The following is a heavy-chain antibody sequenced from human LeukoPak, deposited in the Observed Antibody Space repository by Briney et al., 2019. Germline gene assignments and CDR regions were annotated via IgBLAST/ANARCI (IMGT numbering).Heavy chain of an antibody. D-gene: IGHD6-13*01. J-gene: IGHJ4*02. Sequence: PSETLSLTCTVSGGSISSSSCYWGWIRQPPGKGLEWIGSIYYSGSTYYNPSLKSRVTISVDTSKNQFSLKLSSVTAADTAVFYCASHHKWVAAAGRDYWGQGTLVTVSS. CDR3: ASHHKWVAAAGRDY. V-gene: IGHV4-39*01. CDR2: IYYSGST. CDR1: GGSISSSSCY.